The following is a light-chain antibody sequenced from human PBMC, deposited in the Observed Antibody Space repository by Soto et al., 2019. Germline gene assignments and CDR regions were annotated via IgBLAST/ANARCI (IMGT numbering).Light chain of an antibody. J-gene: IGKJ1*01. CDR3: QQYSNSPT. CDR1: QSVSGSY. V-gene: IGKV3-20*01. CDR2: GSY. Sequence: EIELTQSPGTLSLSPGERATLSCRASQSVSGSYLAWYQQKPGQAPRLLIYGSYNGSTGLPDRFSGSGARTDFPITISILEDEDFAVYYCQQYSNSPTFGQGTKVEI.